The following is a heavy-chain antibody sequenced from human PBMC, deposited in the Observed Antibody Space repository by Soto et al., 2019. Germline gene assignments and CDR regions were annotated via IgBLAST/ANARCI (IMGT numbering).Heavy chain of an antibody. Sequence: NPSETLSLTCAVYGGSFSGYYWSWIRQPPGKGLEWIGEINHSGSTNYNPSLKSRVTISVDTSKNQFSLKLRSVSAAGTAGDYGGRGGTLIAARPLSPWGQGPLVTVPS. J-gene: IGHJ5*02. CDR1: GGSFSGYY. D-gene: IGHD6-6*01. CDR3: GRGGTLIAARPLSP. V-gene: IGHV4-34*01. CDR2: INHSGST.